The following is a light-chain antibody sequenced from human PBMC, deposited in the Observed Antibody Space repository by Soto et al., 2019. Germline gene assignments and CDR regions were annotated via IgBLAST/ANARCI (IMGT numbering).Light chain of an antibody. Sequence: QPASVSGSPGQSITMSCTGTSSDVGGYNYVSWYQQHPGKVPKLFIYDVNNRPSGVSNRFSGSKSGNTASLTISGLQAEDEADYYCSSYARSSSLIFGGGTKLTVL. CDR2: DVN. CDR3: SSYARSSSLI. V-gene: IGLV2-14*03. CDR1: SSDVGGYNY. J-gene: IGLJ2*01.